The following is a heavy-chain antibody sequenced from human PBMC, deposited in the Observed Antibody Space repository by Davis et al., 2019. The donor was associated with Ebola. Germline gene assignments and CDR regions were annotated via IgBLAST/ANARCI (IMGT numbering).Heavy chain of an antibody. Sequence: MPSETLSLTCAVSGGSISSSYWWRWVRQPPGKGLEWIGEIYHTGSTNYNPSLKSRVNISVDKSKNQFSLKLSSVTAADKAVYFCARDREWLVQGYFDYWGQGTLVTVSS. CDR1: GGSISSSYW. CDR3: ARDREWLVQGYFDY. D-gene: IGHD6-19*01. J-gene: IGHJ4*02. V-gene: IGHV4-4*02. CDR2: IYHTGST.